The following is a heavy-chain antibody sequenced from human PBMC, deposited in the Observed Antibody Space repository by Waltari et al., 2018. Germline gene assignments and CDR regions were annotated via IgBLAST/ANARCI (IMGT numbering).Heavy chain of an antibody. Sequence: EVRLLESGGGLVQPGGSLRLSCAASGFTFSSYAMNWVRQAPGKGLEWVSAISGSGGSTYYADSVKGRFTISRDNSKNTLYLQMNSLRAEDTAVYYCAKDRAPAPVRGATAVGYWGQGTLVTVSS. V-gene: IGHV3-23*01. D-gene: IGHD3-10*01. CDR3: AKDRAPAPVRGATAVGY. J-gene: IGHJ4*02. CDR2: ISGSGGST. CDR1: GFTFSSYA.